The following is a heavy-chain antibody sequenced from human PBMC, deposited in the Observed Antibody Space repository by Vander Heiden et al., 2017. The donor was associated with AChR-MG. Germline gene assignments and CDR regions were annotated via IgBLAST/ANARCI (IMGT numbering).Heavy chain of an antibody. Sequence: QVQLQESGPGLVKPSGTLSLTCAVPGGPISSSNWWGWGRQPPGKGLEWIGEIYHSGSTSYNPSLKRRVTISVDRSKNQFSLKLSSVTAADTAVYYCARRATEGQQLVDYYYYGLDVWGQGATVTVSS. CDR1: GGPISSSNW. V-gene: IGHV4-4*02. D-gene: IGHD6-13*01. J-gene: IGHJ6*02. CDR3: ARRATEGQQLVDYYYYGLDV. CDR2: IYHSGST.